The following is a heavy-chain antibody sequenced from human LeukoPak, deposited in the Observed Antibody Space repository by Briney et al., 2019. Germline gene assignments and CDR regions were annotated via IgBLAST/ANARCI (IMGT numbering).Heavy chain of an antibody. CDR1: GFTFSSYG. J-gene: IGHJ6*03. D-gene: IGHD6-13*01. CDR3: ARVGLAAAGPRYYMDV. Sequence: GGSLRLSCAASGFTFSSYGMHWVRQAPGKGLEWVAFIRYDGSNKDYADSVKGRFTISRDNSKNTLYLQMNSLRAEDTAVYYCARVGLAAAGPRYYMDVWGKGTTVTVSS. CDR2: IRYDGSNK. V-gene: IGHV3-30*02.